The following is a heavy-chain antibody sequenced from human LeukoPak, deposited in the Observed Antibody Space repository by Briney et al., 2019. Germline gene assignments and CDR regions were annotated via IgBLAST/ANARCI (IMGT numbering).Heavy chain of an antibody. Sequence: GGSLRLSCAVSGLTFSNYAMTWVRQAPGKGLEWISYIGGDGIAFYADSVKGRFTASKDDARKSMYLQMNSLRVEDTAVYYCAKDRANWAIDDWGQGTQVTVSS. J-gene: IGHJ4*02. CDR2: IGGDGIA. D-gene: IGHD3-16*01. CDR3: AKDRANWAIDD. V-gene: IGHV3-48*04. CDR1: GLTFSNYA.